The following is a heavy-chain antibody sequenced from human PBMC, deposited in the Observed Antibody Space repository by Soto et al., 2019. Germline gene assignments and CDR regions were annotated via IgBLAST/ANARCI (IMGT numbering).Heavy chain of an antibody. CDR3: ARGGAYKILDY. Sequence: SETLSLTCAVSGGSISSGGYSWSWIRQPPGKGLEWIGYIYHSGSTYYNPSLKSRVTISVGRSKNQFSLKLSSVTAADTAVYYCARGGAYKILDYWGQGTLVTVSS. CDR1: GGSISSGGYS. D-gene: IGHD1-1*01. J-gene: IGHJ4*02. V-gene: IGHV4-30-2*01. CDR2: IYHSGST.